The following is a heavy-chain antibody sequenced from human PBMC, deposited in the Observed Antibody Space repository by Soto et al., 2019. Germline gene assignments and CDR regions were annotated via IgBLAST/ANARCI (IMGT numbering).Heavy chain of an antibody. CDR2: IYYSGST. D-gene: IGHD3-22*01. CDR3: ARGPHNQMYYYDSSGRGRVDY. CDR1: GGSISSGDYY. J-gene: IGHJ4*02. V-gene: IGHV4-30-4*01. Sequence: QVQLQESGPGLVKPSQTLSLTCTVSGGSISSGDYYWSWIRQPPGKGLEWIGYIYYSGSTYYNPSLKSRVTISVDTSKNQFSLKLSSVTAADTAVYYCARGPHNQMYYYDSSGRGRVDYWGQGTLVTVSS.